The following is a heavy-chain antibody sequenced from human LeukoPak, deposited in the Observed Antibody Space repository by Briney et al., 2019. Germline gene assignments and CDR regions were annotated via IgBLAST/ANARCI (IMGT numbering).Heavy chain of an antibody. CDR1: GYTFTGYY. V-gene: IGHV1-2*06. Sequence: GASVKVSCKASGYTFTGYYMHWVRQAPGQGLEWMGRINPNSGGTNYAQKFQGRVTMTRDTSISTAYMELSRLRSDDTAVYYCAKDRIQLWFSYYFDYWGQGTLVTVSS. D-gene: IGHD5-18*01. J-gene: IGHJ4*02. CDR2: INPNSGGT. CDR3: AKDRIQLWFSYYFDY.